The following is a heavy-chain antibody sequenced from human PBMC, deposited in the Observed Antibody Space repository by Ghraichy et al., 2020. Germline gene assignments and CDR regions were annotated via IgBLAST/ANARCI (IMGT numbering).Heavy chain of an antibody. V-gene: IGHV1-2*06. J-gene: IGHJ3*02. Sequence: ASVKVSCKASGYTFTGYYMHWVRQAPGQGLEWMGRINPNSGGTNYAQKFQGRVTMTRDTSISTAYMELSRLRSDDTAVYYCARVGYCSGGSCYSDAFDIWGQGTMVTVSS. CDR1: GYTFTGYY. CDR3: ARVGYCSGGSCYSDAFDI. D-gene: IGHD2-15*01. CDR2: INPNSGGT.